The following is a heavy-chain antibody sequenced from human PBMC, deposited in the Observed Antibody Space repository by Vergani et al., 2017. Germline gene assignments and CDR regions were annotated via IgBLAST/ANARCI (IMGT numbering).Heavy chain of an antibody. CDR3: TRDFEAYDFWSGYYRVVGDY. CDR2: IRSKAYGGTT. V-gene: IGHV3-49*04. D-gene: IGHD3-3*01. Sequence: EVQLVESGGGLVQPGRSLRLSCTASGFTFGDYAMSWVRQAPGKGLEWVGFIRSKAYGGTTDYAASVKGRFTISRDDSKSIAYLQRNSLKTEDTAVYYCTRDFEAYDFWSGYYRVVGDYWGQGTLVTVSS. CDR1: GFTFGDYA. J-gene: IGHJ4*02.